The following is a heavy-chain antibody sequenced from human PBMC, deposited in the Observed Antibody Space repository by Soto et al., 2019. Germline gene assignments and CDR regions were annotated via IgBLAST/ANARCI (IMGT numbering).Heavy chain of an antibody. D-gene: IGHD3-22*01. CDR1: GFPFNTYA. J-gene: IGHJ4*02. V-gene: IGHV3-23*01. CDR2: LSGSGRVT. CDR3: GKDRYYDSRIIDS. Sequence: GGTLRLSYAASGFPFNTYAMSWVRRAPGKWLEWVASLSGSGRVTEHADSVKGRFSISRDNSNNTLFLQMNGMRVDDTAVDYCGKDRYYDSRIIDSWGSGALVTVS.